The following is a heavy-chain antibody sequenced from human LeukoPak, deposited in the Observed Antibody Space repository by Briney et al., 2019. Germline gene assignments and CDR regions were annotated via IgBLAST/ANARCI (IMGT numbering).Heavy chain of an antibody. CDR2: ISSHSIYI. CDR1: GFTFSSYG. J-gene: IGHJ4*02. Sequence: GKSLRLSCAASGFTFSSYGMHWVRQAPGKGLEWVSTISSHSIYIYYADSVKGRFTISRDNAKNSLSLQMNSLRAEDTAVYYCTRDASLSQPGGFDYWGQGTLVTVSS. D-gene: IGHD6-13*01. V-gene: IGHV3-21*01. CDR3: TRDASLSQPGGFDY.